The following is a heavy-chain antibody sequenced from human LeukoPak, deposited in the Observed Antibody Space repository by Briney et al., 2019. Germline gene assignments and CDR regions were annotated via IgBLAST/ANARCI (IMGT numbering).Heavy chain of an antibody. D-gene: IGHD3-3*01. V-gene: IGHV5-51*03. J-gene: IGHJ5*02. CDR2: IYPGDSDT. CDR3: ARSYYDFWSGYYRSVWFDP. CDR1: GHNFNTYW. Sequence: GESLKISCQGSGHNFNTYWIGWVRQKPGKGLEWMGIIYPGDSDTRYSPSFQGQVTISADKSISTAYLQWSSLKASDTAMYYCARSYYDFWSGYYRSVWFDPWGRGTLVTVSS.